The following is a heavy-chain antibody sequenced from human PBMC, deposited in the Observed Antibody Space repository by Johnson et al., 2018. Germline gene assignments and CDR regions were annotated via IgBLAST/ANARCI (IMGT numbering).Heavy chain of an antibody. CDR2: ISYDGSNK. V-gene: IGHV3-30*04. Sequence: QVQLVQSGGGVVQPGRSLRLSCAASGFTFSSYAMHWVRQAPGKGLEWVAVISYDGSNKYYADSVKGRFTISRDNAKNSLYLQMNSLRAEDTAVYYCASLITIFGVVHDAFDIWGQGTMVTVSS. CDR1: GFTFSSYA. J-gene: IGHJ3*02. D-gene: IGHD3-3*01. CDR3: ASLITIFGVVHDAFDI.